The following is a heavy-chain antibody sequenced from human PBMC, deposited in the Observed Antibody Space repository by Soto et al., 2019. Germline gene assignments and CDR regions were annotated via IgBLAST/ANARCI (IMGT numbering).Heavy chain of an antibody. V-gene: IGHV3-23*01. J-gene: IGHJ4*02. CDR3: ATAYDFWSGYSFDY. Sequence: GGSLRLSCAASGFTFSSYAMSWVRQAPGKGLEWVSAISGSGGSTYYADSVKGRFTISRDNSKNTLYLQMNSLRAEDTAVYYCATAYDFWSGYSFDYWGQGTLVTVSS. CDR1: GFTFSSYA. CDR2: ISGSGGST. D-gene: IGHD3-3*01.